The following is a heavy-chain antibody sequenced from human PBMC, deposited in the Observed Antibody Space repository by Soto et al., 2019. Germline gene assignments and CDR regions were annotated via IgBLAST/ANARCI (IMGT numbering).Heavy chain of an antibody. CDR3: ARGSDIVVVPAAPPAKYYYYMDV. CDR1: GFTFSSYG. CDR2: IWYDGSNK. V-gene: IGHV3-33*08. D-gene: IGHD2-2*01. Sequence: PGGSLRLSCAASGFTFSSYGMHWVRQAPGKGLEWVAVIWYDGSNKYYADSVKGRFTISRDNSKNTLYLQMNSLRAEDTAVYYCARGSDIVVVPAAPPAKYYYYMDVWGKGTTVTVSS. J-gene: IGHJ6*03.